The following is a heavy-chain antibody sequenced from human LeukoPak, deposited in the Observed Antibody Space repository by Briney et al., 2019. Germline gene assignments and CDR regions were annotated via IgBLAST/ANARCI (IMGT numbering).Heavy chain of an antibody. CDR2: INPSGGST. D-gene: IGHD1-26*01. CDR3: ARETHLSGSYSETFDY. J-gene: IGHJ4*02. Sequence: GASVKVSCKASGYTFASYHMHWVRQAPGQGLEWMGIINPSGGSTSYAQKFQGRVTMTRDTSTSTVYMELSSLRSEDTAVYYCARETHLSGSYSETFDYWGQGTLVTVSS. CDR1: GYTFASYH. V-gene: IGHV1-46*01.